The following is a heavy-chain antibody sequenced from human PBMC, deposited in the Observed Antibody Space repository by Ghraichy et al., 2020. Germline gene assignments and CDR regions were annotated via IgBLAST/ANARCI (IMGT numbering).Heavy chain of an antibody. D-gene: IGHD3-22*01. Sequence: SETLSLTCTVSGGSISSYYWSWIRQPPGKGLEWIGYIYYSGSTNYNPSLKSRVTISVDTSKNQFSLKLSSVTAADTAVYYCARLYYYDSSGYYHYYYGMDVWGQGTTVTVSS. CDR2: IYYSGST. V-gene: IGHV4-59*01. CDR1: GGSISSYY. CDR3: ARLYYYDSSGYYHYYYGMDV. J-gene: IGHJ6*02.